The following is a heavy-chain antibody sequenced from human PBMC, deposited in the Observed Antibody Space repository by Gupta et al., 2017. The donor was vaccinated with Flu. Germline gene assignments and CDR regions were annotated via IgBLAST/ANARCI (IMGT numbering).Heavy chain of an antibody. Sequence: EVQLLESGGGLVQPGGSLRLSCAASGFTFSRYAMNWVRQAPGKGLEWVSVISHDGCSTYYADSVKGRFTISRDNSKSTLYLQMNSLGAEDTAVYYCASRGWNRIISFDYWGQGTLVTVSS. D-gene: IGHD6-19*01. CDR1: GFTFSRYA. V-gene: IGHV3-23*01. J-gene: IGHJ4*02. CDR2: ISHDGCST. CDR3: ASRGWNRIISFDY.